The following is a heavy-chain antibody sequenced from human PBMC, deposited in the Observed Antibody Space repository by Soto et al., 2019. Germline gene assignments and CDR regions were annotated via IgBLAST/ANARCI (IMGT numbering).Heavy chain of an antibody. D-gene: IGHD2-2*01. J-gene: IGHJ4*02. CDR2: ISGSGNNT. Sequence: LRLSCAASGFTFSSYAMSWVRQAPGQGLEWVSAISGSGNNTYYAGSVKGRFTISRDNSKNTLYLQMNSLGAEDTALYYCAGGPYFCSTGCYALGDFYDWGKGSLVPVSS. CDR1: GFTFSSYA. CDR3: AGGPYFCSTGCYALGDFYD. V-gene: IGHV3-23*01.